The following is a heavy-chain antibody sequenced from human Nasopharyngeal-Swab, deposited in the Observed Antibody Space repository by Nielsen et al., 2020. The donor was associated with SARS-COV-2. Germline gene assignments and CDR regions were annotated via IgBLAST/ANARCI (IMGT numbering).Heavy chain of an antibody. Sequence: WIRQPPGKGLEWIGEINHSGSTNYNPSLKSRVTISVDTSENQFSLKLSSVTAADTAVYYCARGHRRTTVTNYWYFDLWGRGTLVTVSS. CDR2: INHSGST. D-gene: IGHD4-17*01. CDR3: ARGHRRTTVTNYWYFDL. V-gene: IGHV4-34*01. J-gene: IGHJ2*01.